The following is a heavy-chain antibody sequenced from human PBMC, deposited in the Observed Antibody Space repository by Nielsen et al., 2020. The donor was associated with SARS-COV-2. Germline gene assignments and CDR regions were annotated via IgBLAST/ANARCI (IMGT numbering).Heavy chain of an antibody. V-gene: IGHV3-30*04. CDR3: AKDDSGSSPSAFDI. Sequence: GESLKISCAASGFSFSTYAMHWVRQAPGKGLEWVAVISYDGSNKYYADSVKGRFTISRDNSKNTLYLQMNSLRAEDTAVYYCAKDDSGSSPSAFDIWGQGTMVTVSS. D-gene: IGHD1-26*01. J-gene: IGHJ3*02. CDR1: GFSFSTYA. CDR2: ISYDGSNK.